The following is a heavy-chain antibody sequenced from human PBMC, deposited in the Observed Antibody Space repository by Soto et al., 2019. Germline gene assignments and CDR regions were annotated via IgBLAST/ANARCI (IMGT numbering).Heavy chain of an antibody. D-gene: IGHD1-1*01. J-gene: IGHJ3*01. CDR2: SRNKAKSYTT. CDR1: GFTFSDHY. CDR3: VSGYHSFAV. V-gene: IGHV3-72*01. Sequence: EVQLVESGGSLVQPGGSLRLSCAASGFTFSDHYMDWVRQAPGKGLEWVARSRNKAKSYTTVYAASVKDRFTISRDESKNSLYLEMSSLKAEDTAVYFCVSGYHSFAVWGRGTMVTVSS.